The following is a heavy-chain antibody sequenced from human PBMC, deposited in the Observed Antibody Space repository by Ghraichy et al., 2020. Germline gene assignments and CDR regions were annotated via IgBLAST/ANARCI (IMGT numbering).Heavy chain of an antibody. CDR3: AKDRRETSGLGAFDV. Sequence: GSLRLTCAASGFTFSSYAMSWVRQAPGKGLEWVSAISGGGSSTYYADSVRGRFTISRDNSDKKVYLQVDSLRAEDTAVYYCAKDRRETSGLGAFDVWGQGTMVTVSS. J-gene: IGHJ3*01. D-gene: IGHD3-22*01. CDR1: GFTFSSYA. V-gene: IGHV3-23*01. CDR2: ISGGGSST.